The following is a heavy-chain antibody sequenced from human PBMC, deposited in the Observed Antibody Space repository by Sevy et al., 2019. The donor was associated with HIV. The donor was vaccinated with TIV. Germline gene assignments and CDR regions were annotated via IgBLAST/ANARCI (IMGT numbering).Heavy chain of an antibody. CDR1: GFTFSSYA. CDR3: ATDPSYESSAFDY. D-gene: IGHD5-12*01. J-gene: IGHJ4*02. V-gene: IGHV3-23*01. Sequence: GGSLRLSCAASGFTFSSYAMSWVRQAPGKGLEWVSAISGSGGSTYYADSVKGRFTLSRDNSKNTLYPQMTSRRAEDTAVYYCATDPSYESSAFDYWGQGTLVTVSS. CDR2: ISGSGGST.